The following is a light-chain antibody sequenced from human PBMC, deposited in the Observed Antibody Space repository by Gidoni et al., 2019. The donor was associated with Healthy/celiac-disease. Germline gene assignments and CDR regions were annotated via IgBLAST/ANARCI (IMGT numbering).Light chain of an antibody. J-gene: IGKJ2*01. Sequence: DIVMTQSPDSLAVSLGERATINCKSSQSVLYSSNNKNYLAWYQQKPGQPPKLLIHWASTRESGVPDRCSGSGSGKDFTLTISSLQAEDVAVYYCQQYYSTPQTFGQGTKLEIK. CDR1: QSVLYSSNNKNY. CDR2: WAS. V-gene: IGKV4-1*01. CDR3: QQYYSTPQT.